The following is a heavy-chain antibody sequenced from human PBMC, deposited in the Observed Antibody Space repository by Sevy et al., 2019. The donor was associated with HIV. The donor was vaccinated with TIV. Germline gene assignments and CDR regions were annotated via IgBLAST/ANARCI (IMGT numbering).Heavy chain of an antibody. CDR3: AREVFSNYYYYYGMDV. CDR1: GGSISSYY. J-gene: IGHJ6*02. V-gene: IGHV4-59*01. D-gene: IGHD3-9*01. CDR2: IYYSGST. Sequence: SETLSLTCTVSGGSISSYYWSWIRQPPGKGLEWIGYIYYSGSTNYNPSLKSRVTISVDTSKNQFSLKLSSVTAADTAVYYCAREVFSNYYYYYGMDVWGQGTTVTVSS.